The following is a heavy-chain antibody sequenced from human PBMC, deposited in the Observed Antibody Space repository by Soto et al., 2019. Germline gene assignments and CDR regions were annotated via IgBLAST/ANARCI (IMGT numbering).Heavy chain of an antibody. CDR1: GGSISSGGYY. Sequence: ALSLTCTVSGGSISSGGYYWSWIRQHPGKGLEWIGYIYYSGSTYYNPSLKSRVTISVDTSKNQFSLKLSSVTAADTAVYYCARAMVRGAGGDYWGQGTLVTVSS. V-gene: IGHV4-31*03. D-gene: IGHD3-10*01. CDR3: ARAMVRGAGGDY. CDR2: IYYSGST. J-gene: IGHJ4*02.